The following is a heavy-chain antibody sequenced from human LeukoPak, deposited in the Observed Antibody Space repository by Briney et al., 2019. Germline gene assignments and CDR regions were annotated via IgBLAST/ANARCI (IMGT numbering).Heavy chain of an antibody. Sequence: GGSLRLSCEASGFTFSSYEMNWVRQAPGKGLEWVSYISSSGSTIYYADSVKGRFTISRDNAKNSLYLQMNSLRAEDTAVYYCARSLGSGWYYYYYMDVWGKGTTVTVSS. D-gene: IGHD6-19*01. V-gene: IGHV3-48*03. CDR3: ARSLGSGWYYYYYMDV. CDR2: ISSSGSTI. CDR1: GFTFSSYE. J-gene: IGHJ6*03.